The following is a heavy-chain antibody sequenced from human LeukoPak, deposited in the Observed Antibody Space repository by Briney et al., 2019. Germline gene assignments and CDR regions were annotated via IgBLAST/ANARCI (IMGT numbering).Heavy chain of an antibody. CDR2: IKQDGSEK. Sequence: GGSLRLSCAASGFTFSSYWMSWVRQAPGKGLEWVANIKQDGSEKYYVDSVKGRFTISRDNAKNSLYLQMNSLRAEDTAVYYCARGQYSPAAWGHYYMDVWGKGTTVTVSS. CDR1: GFTFSSYW. V-gene: IGHV3-7*01. J-gene: IGHJ6*03. D-gene: IGHD6-6*01. CDR3: ARGQYSPAAWGHYYMDV.